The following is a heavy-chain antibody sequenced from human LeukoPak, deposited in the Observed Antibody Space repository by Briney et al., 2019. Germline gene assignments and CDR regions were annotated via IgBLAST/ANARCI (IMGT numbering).Heavy chain of an antibody. D-gene: IGHD5-24*01. J-gene: IGHJ4*02. V-gene: IGHV7-4-1*02. CDR2: ISTDTGNP. CDR3: ARRGNRVGYNLGSDY. Sequence: ASVKVSCKASGYTFTSYAMNWVRQAPGQGLEWMGWISTDTGNPTYAQGFTGRFVFSLDTSVSTAYLQISSLKTEDTAVYYCARRGNRVGYNLGSDYWGQGTLVTVSS. CDR1: GYTFTSYA.